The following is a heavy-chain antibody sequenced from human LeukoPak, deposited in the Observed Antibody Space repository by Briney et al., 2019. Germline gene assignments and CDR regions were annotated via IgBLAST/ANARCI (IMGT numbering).Heavy chain of an antibody. CDR1: GGSISSYY. CDR3: ARRNYYDSTGYFDY. V-gene: IGHV4-59*12. CDR2: IHHSGST. D-gene: IGHD3-22*01. Sequence: PSETLSLTCTVSGGSISSYYWSWIRQPPGKGLEWIGEIHHSGSTNYNPSLKSRVSISVDKSKNQFSLKLSSVTAADTAVYYCARRNYYDSTGYFDYWGQGTLVTVSS. J-gene: IGHJ4*02.